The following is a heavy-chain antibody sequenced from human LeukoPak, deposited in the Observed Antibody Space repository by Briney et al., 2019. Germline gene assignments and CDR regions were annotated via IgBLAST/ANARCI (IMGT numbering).Heavy chain of an antibody. Sequence: ASVKVSCKASRYIVTSYYIHWVRQAPGQGLEWMGWINPNNGCTKYAQKFQGRVTMTSDTSISTAYMELSRLRSDDTALYYCVRDRGSSWFADYWGQGTLVTVSS. V-gene: IGHV1-2*02. CDR2: INPNNGCT. CDR3: VRDRGSSWFADY. CDR1: RYIVTSYY. J-gene: IGHJ4*02. D-gene: IGHD6-13*01.